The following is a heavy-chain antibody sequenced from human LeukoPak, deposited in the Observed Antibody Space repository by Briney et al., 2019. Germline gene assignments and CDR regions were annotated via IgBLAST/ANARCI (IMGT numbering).Heavy chain of an antibody. CDR1: GFTFSSYS. V-gene: IGHV3-48*04. Sequence: GSLRLSCAASGFTFSSYSMNWVRQAPGKGLEWVSYISSSSTIYYADSVKGRFTISRDNAKNSLYLQMNSLRAEGTAVYYCAREKYYFDYWGQGTLVTVSS. J-gene: IGHJ4*02. CDR3: AREKYYFDY. CDR2: ISSSSTI.